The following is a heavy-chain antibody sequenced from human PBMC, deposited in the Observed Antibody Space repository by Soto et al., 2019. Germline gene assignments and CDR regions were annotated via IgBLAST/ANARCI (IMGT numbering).Heavy chain of an antibody. J-gene: IGHJ4*02. CDR1: GGAFSIYT. CDR3: ARDLRDSSGYYPYYFDY. V-gene: IGHV1-69*04. Sequence: SVNVSCKAAGGAFSIYTISWVRQAPRQGLEWMGRIIPILGIANYAQKFQGRVTITADKSTSTAYMELSSLRSEDTAVYYCARDLRDSSGYYPYYFDYWGQGTLVTVSS. D-gene: IGHD3-22*01. CDR2: IIPILGIA.